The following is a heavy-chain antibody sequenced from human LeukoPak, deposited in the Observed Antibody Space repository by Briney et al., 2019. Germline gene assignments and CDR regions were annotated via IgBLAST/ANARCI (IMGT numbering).Heavy chain of an antibody. J-gene: IGHJ4*02. CDR1: GGSISSSSYY. CDR3: ARTGDYYDSSGPN. Sequence: PSETLSLTCTVSGGSISSSSYYWGWICQPPGKGLEWIGSIYYSGSTYYNPSLKSRVTISVDTSKNQFSLKLSSVTAADTAVYYCARTGDYYDSSGPNWGQGTLVTVSS. D-gene: IGHD3-22*01. V-gene: IGHV4-39*01. CDR2: IYYSGST.